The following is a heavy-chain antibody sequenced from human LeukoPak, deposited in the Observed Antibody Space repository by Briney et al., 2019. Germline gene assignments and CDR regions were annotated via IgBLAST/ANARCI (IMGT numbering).Heavy chain of an antibody. CDR2: ISSSSSYI. Sequence: PGGSLRLSCAASGFTFNSYWMHWVRQAPGKGLVWVSSISSSSSYIYYADSVKGRFTISRDNAKNSLYLQMNSLRAEDTAVYYCASMNVEMATIDYWGQGTLVTVSS. D-gene: IGHD5-24*01. J-gene: IGHJ4*02. CDR1: GFTFNSYW. CDR3: ASMNVEMATIDY. V-gene: IGHV3-21*01.